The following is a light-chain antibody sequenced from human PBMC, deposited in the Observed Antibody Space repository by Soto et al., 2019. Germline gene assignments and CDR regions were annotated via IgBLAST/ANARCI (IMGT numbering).Light chain of an antibody. CDR3: SSYAGSNNPYV. CDR1: SGDIGGYDY. V-gene: IGLV2-8*01. Sequence: QSVLTQPPSASGSPGQSVTISCTGTSGDIGGYDYVSWYQQHPGKAPKLMIYEVTKRPLGVPDRFSGSKSGNTAYLTVSGLQAEDEADYFCSSYAGSNNPYVFGTGTKLTVL. CDR2: EVT. J-gene: IGLJ1*01.